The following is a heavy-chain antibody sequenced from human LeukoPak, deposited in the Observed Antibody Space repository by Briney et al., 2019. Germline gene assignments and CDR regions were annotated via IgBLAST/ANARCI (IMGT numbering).Heavy chain of an antibody. CDR3: ARGDSSSWYLPFDY. CDR2: INHSGST. V-gene: IGHV4-34*01. D-gene: IGHD6-13*01. Sequence: SETLSLTCAVYGGSLSGYYWSWIRQPPGKGLEWIGEINHSGSTNNNPSLKSRVTISVDTSKNQFSLKLSSVTAADTAVYYCARGDSSSWYLPFDYWGQGTLVTVSS. CDR1: GGSLSGYY. J-gene: IGHJ4*02.